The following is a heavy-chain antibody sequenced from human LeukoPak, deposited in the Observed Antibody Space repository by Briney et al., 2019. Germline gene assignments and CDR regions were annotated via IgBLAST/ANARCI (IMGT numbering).Heavy chain of an antibody. V-gene: IGHV3-21*01. CDR2: INSNSSYI. D-gene: IGHD3-10*01. Sequence: SGGSLRLSCAASGFTFSSYSMNWVRQAPGKGLEWVSSINSNSSYIYYADSVKGRFTISRDNSKNTLYLQMNSLRPEDTAVYYCARGSYYYPSGNKNYYFDYWGQGTLVTVSS. CDR3: ARGSYYYPSGNKNYYFDY. J-gene: IGHJ4*02. CDR1: GFTFSSYS.